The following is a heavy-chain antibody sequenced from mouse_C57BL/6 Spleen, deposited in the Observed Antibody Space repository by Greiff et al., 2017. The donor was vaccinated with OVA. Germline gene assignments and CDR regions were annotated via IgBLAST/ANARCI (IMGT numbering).Heavy chain of an antibody. CDR2: ISSGSSTI. V-gene: IGHV5-17*01. CDR3: ARDYYGSSYGGYFDV. CDR1: GFTFSDYG. D-gene: IGHD1-1*01. J-gene: IGHJ1*03. Sequence: EVQVVESGGGLVKPGGSLKLSCAASGFTFSDYGMHWVRQAPEKGLEWVAYISSGSSTIYYADTVKGRFTISRDNAKNTLFLQMTSLRSEDTAMYYCARDYYGSSYGGYFDVWGTGTTVTVSS.